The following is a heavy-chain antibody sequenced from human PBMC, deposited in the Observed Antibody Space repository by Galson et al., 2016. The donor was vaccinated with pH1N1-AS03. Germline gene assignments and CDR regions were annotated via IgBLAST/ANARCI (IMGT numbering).Heavy chain of an antibody. J-gene: IGHJ4*02. D-gene: IGHD1-26*01. V-gene: IGHV4-59*12. CDR2: RLHNGNS. Sequence: ATLSLTCSVSGTSIGGDFWSWIRQSPGRGLEWIGHRLHNGNSIYNPSLKSRVTISVDTSTNEASLKLSSVTAADTAFYYCARFQTVGGKFDLWGRGAQVTASS. CDR3: ARFQTVGGKFDL. CDR1: GTSIGGDF.